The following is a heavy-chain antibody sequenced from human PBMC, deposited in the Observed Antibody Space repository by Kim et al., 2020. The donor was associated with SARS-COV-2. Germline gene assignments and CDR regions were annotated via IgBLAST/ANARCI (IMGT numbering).Heavy chain of an antibody. Sequence: GGSLRLSCAAFGFTFSSYGMHWVRQAPGKGLEWVAVISYDGSNKYYADSVKGRFTISRDNSKNTLYLQMNSLRAEDTAVYYCAKDPGDTAMVKGLGYYFDYWGQGTLVTVSS. CDR2: ISYDGSNK. CDR3: AKDPGDTAMVKGLGYYFDY. D-gene: IGHD5-18*01. V-gene: IGHV3-30*18. CDR1: GFTFSSYG. J-gene: IGHJ4*02.